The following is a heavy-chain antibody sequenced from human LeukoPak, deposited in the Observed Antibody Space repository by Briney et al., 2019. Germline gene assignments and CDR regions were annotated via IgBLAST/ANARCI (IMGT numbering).Heavy chain of an antibody. D-gene: IGHD3-3*01. J-gene: IGHJ4*02. CDR2: ISNSDNST. Sequence: GGSLRLSCAASGFSFSIHDMTWVRQAPGKGLEWVSTISNSDNSTYYADSVKGRFTFSRDNSKNTLYLQMNSLRTEDTAIYYCAKGLGVVIDFLVFDNWGQGTLVTVSS. CDR1: GFSFSIHD. V-gene: IGHV3-23*01. CDR3: AKGLGVVIDFLVFDN.